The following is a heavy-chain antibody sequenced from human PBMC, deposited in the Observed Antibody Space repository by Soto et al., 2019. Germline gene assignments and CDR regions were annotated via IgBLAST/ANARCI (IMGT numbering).Heavy chain of an antibody. V-gene: IGHV1-18*01. Sequence: QVHLVQSGAEVKKPGASVKVSCKGSGYAFTTYGITWVRQAPGQGLEWMGWISAHNGNTNCAQKLQSRVTVTRDTSTCTADVDLRSLRSDDRAGYYCARGRYGDYWGQGALVTVSS. J-gene: IGHJ4*02. D-gene: IGHD1-1*01. CDR3: ARGRYGDY. CDR1: GYAFTTYG. CDR2: ISAHNGNT.